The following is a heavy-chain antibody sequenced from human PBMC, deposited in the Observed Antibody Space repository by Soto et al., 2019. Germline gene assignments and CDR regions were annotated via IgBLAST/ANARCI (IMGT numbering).Heavy chain of an antibody. D-gene: IGHD6-19*01. V-gene: IGHV4-59*01. CDR3: ARDIGGSGWQNYYYYGMDV. CDR1: GGSISSYY. CDR2: IYYSGST. J-gene: IGHJ6*02. Sequence: QVQLQESGPGLVKPSETLSLTCTVSGGSISSYYWSLIRQPPGKGLEWIGYIYYSGSTNYNPSLKSRVTISVDTSKNQFSLELSSVTAADTAVYYCARDIGGSGWQNYYYYGMDVWGQGTTFTVSS.